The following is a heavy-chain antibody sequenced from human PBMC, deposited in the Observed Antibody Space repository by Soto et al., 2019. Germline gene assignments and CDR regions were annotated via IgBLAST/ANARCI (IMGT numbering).Heavy chain of an antibody. CDR2: IFYSGST. Sequence: PLETLSLTCSVSGGSISTSRSYWAWIRQPPGKGLEWLANIFYSGSTFYNPPLASRVSVSVDTSKNEFSLKLRSVTAADTAVYYCARQPTTGDTDLWFDPWGQGTLVTVSS. CDR3: ARQPTTGDTDLWFDP. J-gene: IGHJ5*02. V-gene: IGHV4-39*01. D-gene: IGHD2-21*01. CDR1: GGSISTSRSY.